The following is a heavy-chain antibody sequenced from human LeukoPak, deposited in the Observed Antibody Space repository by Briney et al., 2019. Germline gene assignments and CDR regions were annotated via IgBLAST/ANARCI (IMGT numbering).Heavy chain of an antibody. Sequence: GESLKISCKGSGYSFTSYWIGWVRQMPGKGLEWMGIIYPGDSDTRYSPSFQGQVTISADKSISTAYLQWSSLKASDTAMYYCARRGASPYYYYYMDVWGKGTTVTVSS. V-gene: IGHV5-51*01. CDR3: ARRGASPYYYYYMDV. D-gene: IGHD4-17*01. J-gene: IGHJ6*03. CDR1: GYSFTSYW. CDR2: IYPGDSDT.